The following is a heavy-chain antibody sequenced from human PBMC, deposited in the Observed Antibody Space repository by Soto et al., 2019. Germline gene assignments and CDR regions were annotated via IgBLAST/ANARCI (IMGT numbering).Heavy chain of an antibody. Sequence: SVKVSCKASGGTFSSYTISWVRQAPGQGLEWMGRIIPILGIANYAQKFQGRVTITADKSTSTAYMELSSLRSEDTAVYYCARVRGVVPAAPLEYYFDYWGQGTLVTVSS. CDR2: IIPILGIA. D-gene: IGHD2-2*01. CDR3: ARVRGVVPAAPLEYYFDY. V-gene: IGHV1-69*02. J-gene: IGHJ4*02. CDR1: GGTFSSYT.